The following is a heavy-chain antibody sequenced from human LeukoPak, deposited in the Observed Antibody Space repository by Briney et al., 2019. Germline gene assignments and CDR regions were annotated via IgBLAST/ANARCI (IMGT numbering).Heavy chain of an antibody. Sequence: KTSETLSLTCTVSGGSISSYYWSWIGQPPGKGLEWIGYIYYSGSPNYNPSLKSRVTISVDTSKNQFSLKLSSVTAADTAVYYCARGEGYSTGWYLYYFDYWGQGTLVTVSS. D-gene: IGHD6-19*01. V-gene: IGHV4-59*01. CDR2: IYYSGSP. J-gene: IGHJ4*02. CDR1: GGSISSYY. CDR3: ARGEGYSTGWYLYYFDY.